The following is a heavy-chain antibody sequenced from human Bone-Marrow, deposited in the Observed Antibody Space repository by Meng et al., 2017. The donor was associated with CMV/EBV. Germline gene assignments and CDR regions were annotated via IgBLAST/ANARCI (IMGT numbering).Heavy chain of an antibody. Sequence: GESLKISCAASGFTFSSYSLNWVRQAPGKGLEWVSSISSSSSYIYYADSVKGRFTISRDNAKNSLYLQMNSLRAEDTAVYYCARGPWYSSSWYVHYYYYGMDVWGQGTTVTVSS. CDR3: ARGPWYSSSWYVHYYYYGMDV. CDR2: ISSSSSYI. CDR1: GFTFSSYS. V-gene: IGHV3-21*01. D-gene: IGHD6-13*01. J-gene: IGHJ6*02.